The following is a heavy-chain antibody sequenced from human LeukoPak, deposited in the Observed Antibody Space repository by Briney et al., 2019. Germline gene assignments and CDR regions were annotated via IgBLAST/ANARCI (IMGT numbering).Heavy chain of an antibody. CDR3: ARGWLAETTVVTPYNY. CDR2: IIPIFGKA. Sequence: SVKVSCKASGGTFSNYAINWVRQAPGQGLEWMGGIIPIFGKANYAQKFQGRVTITADESTRTAYMELSSLRSEDTAVYCCARGWLAETTVVTPYNYWGRGTLVSVSS. D-gene: IGHD4-23*01. J-gene: IGHJ4*02. V-gene: IGHV1-69*13. CDR1: GGTFSNYA.